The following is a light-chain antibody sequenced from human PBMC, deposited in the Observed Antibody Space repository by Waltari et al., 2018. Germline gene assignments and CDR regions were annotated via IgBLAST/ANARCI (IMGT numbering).Light chain of an antibody. CDR1: KIESKN. V-gene: IGLV3-9*01. Sequence: YDVTQPVSVSVGLGQTARITCGGNKIESKNVQWYQQKPGQAPVLVMYRDNNRPSGIPERFSGFNSGNSATLAISRAQDGDEADYYCQLWDNNIVIFGGGTKLTVL. CDR3: QLWDNNIVI. CDR2: RDN. J-gene: IGLJ2*01.